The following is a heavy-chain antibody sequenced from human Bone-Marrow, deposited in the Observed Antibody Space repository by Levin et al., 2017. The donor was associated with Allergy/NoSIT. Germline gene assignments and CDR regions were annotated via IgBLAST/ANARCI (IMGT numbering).Heavy chain of an antibody. CDR3: VRLPLRGSHDNPYYMDV. Sequence: SQTLSLTCTVSGGSINSSSYYWGLIRQPPGKGLEWIGSFYYTGSTYYRPSLKSRITISADTSRSQYSLHLTSVTAADTAVYWCVRLPLRGSHDNPYYMDVWGKGTAVTVSS. J-gene: IGHJ6*03. CDR2: FYYTGST. V-gene: IGHV4-39*01. CDR1: GGSINSSSYY. D-gene: IGHD3-9*01.